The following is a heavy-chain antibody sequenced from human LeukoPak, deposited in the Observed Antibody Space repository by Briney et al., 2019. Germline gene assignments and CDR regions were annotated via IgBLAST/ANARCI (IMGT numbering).Heavy chain of an antibody. CDR1: GFTFSSSG. Sequence: GGSLRLSCAASGFTFSSSGMIWVRQAPGKGLEWVSAISGTGDRTYHADSVKGRFTISRDNSKNTLYLHMNSLRAEDTAVYYCAKGYYASGSYGWFDPWGQGTLVTVSS. D-gene: IGHD3-10*01. V-gene: IGHV3-23*01. J-gene: IGHJ5*02. CDR2: ISGTGDRT. CDR3: AKGYYASGSYGWFDP.